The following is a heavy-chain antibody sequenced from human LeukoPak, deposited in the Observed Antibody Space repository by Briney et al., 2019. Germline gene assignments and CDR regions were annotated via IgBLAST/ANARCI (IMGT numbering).Heavy chain of an antibody. CDR3: AKTAQADY. J-gene: IGHJ4*02. Sequence: GGSLRLSCAASGFTFSNYVMTWVRQTPEKGLEWVSAIDASGAGTFYADSVKGRFTISRDNSKNTVYLQMNSLRAEDTAVYYCAKTAQADYWGQGTLVTVSS. CDR2: IDASGAGT. CDR1: GFTFSNYV. V-gene: IGHV3-23*01.